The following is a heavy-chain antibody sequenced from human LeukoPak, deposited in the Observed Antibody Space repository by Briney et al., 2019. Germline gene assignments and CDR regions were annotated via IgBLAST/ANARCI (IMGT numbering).Heavy chain of an antibody. CDR3: AKDRTVGASYWYFDL. D-gene: IGHD1-26*01. V-gene: IGHV3-33*06. CDR1: GFTFSSYG. J-gene: IGHJ2*01. CDR2: IWYDGSNK. Sequence: GGSLRLSCAASGFTFSSYGMHWVRQAPGKGLEWVAVIWYDGSNKYYAGSVKGRFTISRDSSRNTLFLHMNTLRAEDTAIYYCAKDRTVGASYWYFDLWGRGTLVTVSS.